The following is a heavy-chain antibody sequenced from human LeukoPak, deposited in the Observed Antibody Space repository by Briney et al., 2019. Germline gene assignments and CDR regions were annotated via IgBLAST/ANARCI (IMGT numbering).Heavy chain of an antibody. CDR1: GFTFSSYA. CDR2: ISGSGGST. D-gene: IGHD3-10*01. J-gene: IGHJ4*02. CDR3: AKKETYYYGSGSDYFDY. V-gene: IGHV3-23*01. Sequence: GVSLRLSCAASGFTFSSYAMSWVRQAPGKGLEWVSAISGSGGSTYYADSVRGRFTISRDNSKNTLYLQMNSLRAEDTAVYYCAKKETYYYGSGSDYFDYWGQGTLVTVSS.